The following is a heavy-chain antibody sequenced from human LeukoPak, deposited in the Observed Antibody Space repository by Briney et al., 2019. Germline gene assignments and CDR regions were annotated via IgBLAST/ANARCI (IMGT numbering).Heavy chain of an antibody. CDR2: IKQDGSEK. J-gene: IGHJ4*02. Sequence: GGSLRLSCAASGFTFSSYEMNWVRQAPGKGLEWVANIKQDGSEKYYVDSVKGRFTISRDNAKNSLYLQMNSLRAEDTAVYYCARDSPDSSGYYHYWGQGTLVTVSS. CDR3: ARDSPDSSGYYHY. D-gene: IGHD3-22*01. V-gene: IGHV3-7*01. CDR1: GFTFSSYE.